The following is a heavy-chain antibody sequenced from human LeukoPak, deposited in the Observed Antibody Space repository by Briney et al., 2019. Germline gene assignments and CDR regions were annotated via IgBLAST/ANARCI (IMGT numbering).Heavy chain of an antibody. V-gene: IGHV1-24*01. J-gene: IGHJ4*02. Sequence: ASVKVSCKVSGYTLTELSMHWVRQAPGKGLEWMGGFDPEDGETIYAQKFQGRVTMTEDTSTDTAYMELSSLGSEDTAVYYCATGPAVAGYFDYWGQGTLVTVSS. CDR1: GYTLTELS. CDR2: FDPEDGET. CDR3: ATGPAVAGYFDY. D-gene: IGHD6-19*01.